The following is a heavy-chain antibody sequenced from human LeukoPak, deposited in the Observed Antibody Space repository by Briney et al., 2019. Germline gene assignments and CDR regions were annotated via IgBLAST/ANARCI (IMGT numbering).Heavy chain of an antibody. J-gene: IGHJ4*02. D-gene: IGHD1-26*01. CDR2: IYHSGST. Sequence: SGTLSLTCAVSGGSISSSNWWSWVRQPPGKGLEWIGEIYHSGSTNYNPSLKSRVTISVDKSKNQFSLKLSSVTAADTAVYYCAREVSLVGATTIPPPPYFDYWGQGTLVTVSS. CDR1: GGSISSSNW. V-gene: IGHV4-4*02. CDR3: AREVSLVGATTIPPPPYFDY.